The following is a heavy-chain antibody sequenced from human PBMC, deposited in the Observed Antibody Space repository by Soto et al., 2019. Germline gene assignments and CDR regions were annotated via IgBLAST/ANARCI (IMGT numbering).Heavy chain of an antibody. CDR3: ARLAYYDFWSGYPMVGAFDI. J-gene: IGHJ3*02. CDR2: IIPIFGTA. CDR1: GGTFSSYA. V-gene: IGHV1-69*13. D-gene: IGHD3-3*01. Sequence: GASVKVSCKASGGTFSSYAISWVRQAPGQGLEWMGGIIPIFGTANYAQKFQGRVTITADESTSTAYMELSSLRSEDTAVYYCARLAYYDFWSGYPMVGAFDIWGQGTMVTVSS.